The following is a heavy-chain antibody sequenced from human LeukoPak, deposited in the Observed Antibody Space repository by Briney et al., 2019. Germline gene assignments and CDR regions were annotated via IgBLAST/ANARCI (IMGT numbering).Heavy chain of an antibody. J-gene: IGHJ4*02. CDR1: GYTFTNYY. CDR2: INPSGNST. CDR3: ARGYSSGYRIDY. Sequence: ASVKVSCKASGYTFTNYYMHWVRQAPRQGLEWMGIINPSGNSTSYAQIFQGRVTMTRDTSTSTVYMELSSLRSEDTAVYYCARGYSSGYRIDYWGQGTLVTVSS. D-gene: IGHD6-25*01. V-gene: IGHV1-46*01.